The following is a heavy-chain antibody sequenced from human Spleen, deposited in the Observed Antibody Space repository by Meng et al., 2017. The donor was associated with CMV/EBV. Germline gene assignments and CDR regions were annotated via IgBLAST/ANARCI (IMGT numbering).Heavy chain of an antibody. V-gene: IGHV3-11*01. CDR2: ISTSGSTI. CDR1: GFTFSDYY. Sequence: GGSLRLSCAASGFTFSDYYMYYIRQAPGKGLEWVSYISTSGSTIYYADSVKGRFTISRDNAKNSLYLQMNSLRAEDTAVYYCARCRCSGGSCYSYYYYYGMDVWGQGTTVTVSS. J-gene: IGHJ6*02. D-gene: IGHD2-15*01. CDR3: ARCRCSGGSCYSYYYYYGMDV.